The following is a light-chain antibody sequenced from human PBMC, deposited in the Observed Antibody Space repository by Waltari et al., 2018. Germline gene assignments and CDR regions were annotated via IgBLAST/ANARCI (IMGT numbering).Light chain of an antibody. V-gene: IGLV2-11*01. CDR3: CSYAGNYLRV. J-gene: IGLJ2*01. CDR1: SSDVGYYNY. Sequence: QSALTQPRSVSGSPGPSVTIACTGTSSDVGYYNYVSWYQQHPAKAPKLIIDDVTGRPSGVPDRFSGSKSGNTASLTISGLQAEDEADYYCCSYAGNYLRVFGGGTKLTVL. CDR2: DVT.